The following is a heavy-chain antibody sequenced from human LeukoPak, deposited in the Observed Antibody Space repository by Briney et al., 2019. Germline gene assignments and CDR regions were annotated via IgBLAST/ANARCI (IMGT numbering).Heavy chain of an antibody. D-gene: IGHD2-15*01. J-gene: IGHJ4*02. Sequence: GGSLRLSCAASGFTFSSYSMNWVRQAPGKGLEWVSSISSSSSYIYYADSVKGRFTISRDNAKNSLYLQMNSLRAEDTAVYYCARRTGIGGSCYSHWGQGTLVTVSS. CDR3: ARRTGIGGSCYSH. CDR1: GFTFSSYS. V-gene: IGHV3-21*01. CDR2: ISSSSSYI.